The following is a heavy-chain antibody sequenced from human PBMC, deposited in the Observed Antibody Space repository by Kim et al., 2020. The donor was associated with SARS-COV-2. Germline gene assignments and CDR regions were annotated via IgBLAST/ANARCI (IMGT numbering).Heavy chain of an antibody. CDR3: ARQRGVGLLYYYYFGMDV. CDR1: GGSISTYY. CDR2: IYYSGST. Sequence: SDTLSLTCTVSGGSISTYYWSWIRQPPGKGLEWIGYIYYSGSTNYNPSLKSRVTISVDTSKNQFSLKLSSVTAADTAVYYCARQRGVGLLYYYYFGMDV. J-gene: IGHJ6*01. V-gene: IGHV4-59*08. D-gene: IGHD2-15*01.